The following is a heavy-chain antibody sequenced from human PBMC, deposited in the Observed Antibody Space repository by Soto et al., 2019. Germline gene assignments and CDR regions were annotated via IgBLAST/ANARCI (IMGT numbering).Heavy chain of an antibody. CDR2: INPKSGGT. J-gene: IGHJ4*02. V-gene: IGHV1-2*02. CDR1: GYTFTVYY. D-gene: IGHD2-8*02. CDR3: ARDLEKGGVITGFAY. Sequence: ASVKVSCKASGYTFTVYYMHWVRQAPGQGLEWMGWINPKSGGTMYPQKFQGRVTMTWDTSISTAYMALTRLRSDDTAVYYCARDLEKGGVITGFAYWGKGTLFTVSS.